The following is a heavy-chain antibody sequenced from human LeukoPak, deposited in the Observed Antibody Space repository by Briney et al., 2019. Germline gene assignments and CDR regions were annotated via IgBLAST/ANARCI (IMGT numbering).Heavy chain of an antibody. CDR2: IYYSGST. J-gene: IGHJ4*02. CDR1: GGSIRSSNYN. CDR3: ASYSSSWTGFDY. Sequence: SETLSLTCTVSGGSIRSSNYNWGWIRQPPGKGLEWIGSIYYSGSTYYNPSLKSRVTISVDTSKNQFSLKLSSVTAADTAVYYCASYSSSWTGFDYWGQGTLVTVSS. V-gene: IGHV4-39*01. D-gene: IGHD6-13*01.